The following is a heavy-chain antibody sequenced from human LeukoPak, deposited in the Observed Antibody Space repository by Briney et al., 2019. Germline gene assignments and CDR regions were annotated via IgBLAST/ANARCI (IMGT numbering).Heavy chain of an antibody. CDR3: AKGSSSGWPYYFDY. D-gene: IGHD6-19*01. J-gene: IGHJ4*02. V-gene: IGHV3-23*01. CDR1: GFTFSIYA. CDR2: ISGSGAST. Sequence: PGGSLRLSCAASGFTFSIYAMRWVRQAPGKGLEWVSAISGSGASTYYADSVKGRFTISRDNSDNTLYLQMNSLRAEDTAVYYCAKGSSSGWPYYFDYWGQGTLVTVSS.